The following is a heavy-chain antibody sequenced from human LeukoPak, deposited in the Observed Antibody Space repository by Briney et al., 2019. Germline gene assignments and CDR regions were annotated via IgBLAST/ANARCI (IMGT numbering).Heavy chain of an antibody. CDR2: IWYDGRDQ. CDR1: GLSFSSHG. CDR3: ARYYGGVSFDY. J-gene: IGHJ4*02. V-gene: IGHV3-33*01. Sequence: PGGSLRLSCVASGLSFSSHGMHWVRQAPGKGLEWVAGIWYDGRDQYYIDSVRGRSTVSRDNSKDTLYLEMNSLRAEDTAVYYCARYYGGVSFDYWGQGDQVTVSA. D-gene: IGHD4-23*01.